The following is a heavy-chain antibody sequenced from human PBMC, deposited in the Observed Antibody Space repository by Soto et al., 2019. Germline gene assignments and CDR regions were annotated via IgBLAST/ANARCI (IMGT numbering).Heavy chain of an antibody. CDR2: IYYSGST. J-gene: IGHJ5*02. V-gene: IGHV4-59*01. Sequence: ASETLSLTCTVSCGSISSYYWSWIRQPPGKGLEWIGYIYYSGSTNYNPSLKSRVTISVDTSKNQFSLKLSSVTAADTAVYYCARVEPHYYGSGSYYPNWFDPWGQGTLVTVSS. D-gene: IGHD3-10*01. CDR1: CGSISSYY. CDR3: ARVEPHYYGSGSYYPNWFDP.